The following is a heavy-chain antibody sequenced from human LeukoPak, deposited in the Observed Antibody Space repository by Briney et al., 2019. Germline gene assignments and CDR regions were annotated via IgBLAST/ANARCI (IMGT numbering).Heavy chain of an antibody. V-gene: IGHV4-59*01. J-gene: IGHJ5*02. Sequence: PSETLSLTCTVSGDSMTNYYWSWMRRPPGKGLEWIGSIYYNGNTNYNPSVKSRVTISIDTSKKQFYLRLSSVTAADTALYFCARDNQYNSGWSFDPWGQGILVTVSS. CDR2: IYYNGNT. CDR1: GDSMTNYY. CDR3: ARDNQYNSGWSFDP. D-gene: IGHD6-19*01.